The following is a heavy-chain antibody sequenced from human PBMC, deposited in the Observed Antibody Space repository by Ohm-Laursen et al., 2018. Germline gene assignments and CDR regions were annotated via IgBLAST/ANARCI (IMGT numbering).Heavy chain of an antibody. CDR2: IYASGTT. J-gene: IGHJ5*02. Sequence: SETLSLTCTVSGASISSYYWSWIRQPAGKGLEWIGRIYASGTTYYNPSLTSRVTMSLDTSKNQFSLKLSSVTAADTAVYHCARYNIGSWFDPWGQGTLVTVSS. CDR3: ARYNIGSWFDP. CDR1: GASISSYY. V-gene: IGHV4-4*07. D-gene: IGHD6-19*01.